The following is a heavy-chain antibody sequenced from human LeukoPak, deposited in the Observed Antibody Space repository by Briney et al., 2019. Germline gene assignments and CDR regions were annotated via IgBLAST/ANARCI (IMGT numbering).Heavy chain of an antibody. CDR3: ARATVVLRYFDWLSPPPSYYFDY. J-gene: IGHJ4*02. CDR1: GYTFTSYG. V-gene: IGHV1-18*01. CDR2: ISAYNGNT. Sequence: GASVKVSCKASGYTFTSYGISWVRQAPGQGLEWMGWISAYNGNTNYAQKLQGRVTMTTDTSTSTAYMELSSLRSEDTAVYCCARATVVLRYFDWLSPPPSYYFDYWGQGTLVTVSS. D-gene: IGHD3-9*01.